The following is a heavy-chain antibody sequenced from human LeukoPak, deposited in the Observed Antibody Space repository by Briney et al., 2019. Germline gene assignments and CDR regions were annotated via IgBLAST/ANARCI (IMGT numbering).Heavy chain of an antibody. Sequence: SETLSLTCSVSGDSISSSTYYWGWIRQPPGKGLEWIGTIYYSGTTYYSPALKSRVTISVDTSENQFSLKLSSVTAADTAVYYCARHSASGSYYLFDSWGQGTLVTVSS. V-gene: IGHV4-39*01. CDR2: IYYSGTT. CDR1: GDSISSSTYY. CDR3: ARHSASGSYYLFDS. J-gene: IGHJ4*02. D-gene: IGHD3-10*01.